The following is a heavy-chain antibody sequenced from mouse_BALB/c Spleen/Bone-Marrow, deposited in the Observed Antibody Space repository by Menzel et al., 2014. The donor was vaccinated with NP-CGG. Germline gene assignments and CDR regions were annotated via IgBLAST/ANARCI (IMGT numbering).Heavy chain of an antibody. CDR2: ISRGSGGT. D-gene: IGHD3-1*01. CDR3: ARNHSPSYAMDY. V-gene: IGHV1-54*01. CDR1: GYSFTSYL. Sequence: QVQLEQSGAELVRPGTSVKVSCKASGYSFTSYLIDWVKRRPGQGLEWIGVISRGSGGTNYNENFKGKATVTADKSSXYVYMKISRLKSDDSAVYSCARNHSPSYAMDYWGQGTSVTVSS. J-gene: IGHJ4*01.